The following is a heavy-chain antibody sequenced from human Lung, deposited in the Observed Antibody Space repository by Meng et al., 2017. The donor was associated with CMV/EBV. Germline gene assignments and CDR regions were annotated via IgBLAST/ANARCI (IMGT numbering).Heavy chain of an antibody. D-gene: IGHD2-21*01. J-gene: IGHJ4*02. Sequence: SXAASGFTFSYYSMNWVRQAPGKGLEWVSSISSSSSYIYYADSVKGRFTISRDNAKNSLYLQMNSLRAEDTAVYYCAGFGHRNIWWLGIVGFDYWGQGXLVTVSS. CDR3: AGFGHRNIWWLGIVGFDY. CDR2: ISSSSSYI. V-gene: IGHV3-21*01. CDR1: GFTFSYYS.